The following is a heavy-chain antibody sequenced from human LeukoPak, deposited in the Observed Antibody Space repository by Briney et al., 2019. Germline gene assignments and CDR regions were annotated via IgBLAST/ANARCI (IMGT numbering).Heavy chain of an antibody. CDR1: GGSISSYY. V-gene: IGHV4-59*12. CDR2: IYYSGST. CDR3: AREGGDPRWLDP. Sequence: PSETLSLTCTVSGGSISSYYWSWIRQPPGKGLEWIGYIYYSGSTNYNPSLKSRATISVDTSKNQFSLKLSSVTAADTAVYSCAREGGDPRWLDPWGQGTLVTVSS. D-gene: IGHD6-25*01. J-gene: IGHJ5*02.